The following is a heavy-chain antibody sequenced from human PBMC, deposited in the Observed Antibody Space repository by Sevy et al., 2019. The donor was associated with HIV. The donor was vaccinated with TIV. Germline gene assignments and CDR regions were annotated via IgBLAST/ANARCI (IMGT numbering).Heavy chain of an antibody. V-gene: IGHV4-59*01. D-gene: IGHD3-22*01. J-gene: IGHJ6*03. CDR2: IYYSGST. CDR1: GGSISSYY. Sequence: SETLSLTCTVSGGSISSYYWSWIRQPPGKGLEWIGYIYYSGSTNYNPSLKSRVTISVDTSKNQFSLKLSSVTAADTAVYYCARVYYDSSGYYAGYYYYYYMDVWGKGTTVTFSS. CDR3: ARVYYDSSGYYAGYYYYYYMDV.